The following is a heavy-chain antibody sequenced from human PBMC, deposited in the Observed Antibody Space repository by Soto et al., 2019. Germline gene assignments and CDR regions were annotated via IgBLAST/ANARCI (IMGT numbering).Heavy chain of an antibody. J-gene: IGHJ4*02. CDR2: ISWDGEK. CDR3: AHRRGDLLTVHYYFDY. Sequence: KESGPTLVKPTQTLTLTCNFSGFSLNTRGVGVGWIRQPPGKALEWLALISWDGEKRYRPSLKSRLTITKDTSENQVVLTMTNMDPVDTATYYCAHRRGDLLTVHYYFDYWGQGTLVTVSS. V-gene: IGHV2-5*02. CDR1: GFSLNTRGVG. D-gene: IGHD3-9*01.